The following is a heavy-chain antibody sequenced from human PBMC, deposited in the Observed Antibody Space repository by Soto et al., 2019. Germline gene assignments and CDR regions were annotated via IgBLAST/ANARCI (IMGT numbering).Heavy chain of an antibody. V-gene: IGHV3-21*01. D-gene: IGHD3-16*01. CDR1: GFTFSSYS. J-gene: IGHJ6*03. CDR3: ARDRGGGGAGLF. CDR2: ISSSSNYI. Sequence: EVQLVESGGGLVKPGGSLRLSCAASGFTFSSYSMNWVRQAPGKGLEWVSSISSSSNYIYYADSVKGRFTISRDNAKNSLYVKRNGRSAEDTAVYYCARDRGGGGAGLFWGKGTKVTVS.